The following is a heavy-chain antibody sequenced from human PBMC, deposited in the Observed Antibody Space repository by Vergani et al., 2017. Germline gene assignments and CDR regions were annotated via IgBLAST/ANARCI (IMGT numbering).Heavy chain of an antibody. CDR2: IKSKTDGGTT. D-gene: IGHD6-13*01. Sequence: EVQLVESGGGLVKPGGSLRLSCAASGFTFSNAWMSWVRQAPGKGLEWVGRIKSKTDGGTTDYAAPVKGRFTISRDDSKNTLYLQMNSLRAEDTAVYYCAKIWAAAVPYYGMDVWGQGTTVTVSS. CDR3: AKIWAAAVPYYGMDV. CDR1: GFTFSNAW. V-gene: IGHV3-15*01. J-gene: IGHJ6*02.